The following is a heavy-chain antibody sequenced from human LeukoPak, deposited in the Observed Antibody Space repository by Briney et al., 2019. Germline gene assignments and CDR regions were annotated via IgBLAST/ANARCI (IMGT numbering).Heavy chain of an antibody. V-gene: IGHV4-38-2*02. J-gene: IGHJ5*02. D-gene: IGHD3-10*01. CDR3: ARQGYWSGSGSYRHRFDP. CDR2: IYHSGST. CDR1: GYSISSGYY. Sequence: SETLSLTCTVSGYSISSGYYWGWIRQPPGKGLEWIGSIYHSGSTYYNPSLKSRVTISVDTSKNQFSLKVTSVTAADTAVYYCARQGYWSGSGSYRHRFDPWGQGTLVTVSS.